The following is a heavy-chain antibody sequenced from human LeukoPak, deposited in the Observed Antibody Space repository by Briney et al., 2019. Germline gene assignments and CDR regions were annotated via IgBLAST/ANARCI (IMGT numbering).Heavy chain of an antibody. CDR3: ARIGVYGDSEDY. D-gene: IGHD4-17*01. J-gene: IGHJ4*02. CDR1: GYTFTSYD. Sequence: GASVKVSCKASGYTFTSYDINWVRQATGQGLEWMGWMNPNRGNTGYAQKFQGRGTMTRNTSIGTAYMELRSLRSEDTAVYYCARIGVYGDSEDYWGQGTLVTVSS. V-gene: IGHV1-8*01. CDR2: MNPNRGNT.